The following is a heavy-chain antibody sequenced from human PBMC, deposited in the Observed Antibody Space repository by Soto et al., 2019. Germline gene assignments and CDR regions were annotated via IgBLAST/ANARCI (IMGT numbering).Heavy chain of an antibody. J-gene: IGHJ3*02. CDR3: ARDFNDWGSAFDI. CDR2: ISSNGGST. V-gene: IGHV3-64*01. CDR1: GFTFSSYA. Sequence: GESLKISCTASGFTFSSYAMHWVRQAPGKGLEYVSAISSNGGSTYYANSVKGRFTISRDNSKNTLYLQMGSLRAEDMAVYHCARDFNDWGSAFDIWGQGTMVTVSS. D-gene: IGHD7-27*01.